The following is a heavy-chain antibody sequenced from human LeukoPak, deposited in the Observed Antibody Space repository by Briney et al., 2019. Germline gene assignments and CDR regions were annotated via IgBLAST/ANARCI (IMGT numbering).Heavy chain of an antibody. D-gene: IGHD5-24*01. J-gene: IGHJ4*02. CDR2: ISAYNGNT. CDR1: GYTFTSYG. Sequence: ASVKVSCKASGYTFTSYGISWVRQAPGQGLEWMGWISAYNGNTNYAQKLQGRVTMTTDTSTSTAYMELRSLRSDDTTVYYCATFPPLQEMATMHWGQGTLVTVSS. V-gene: IGHV1-18*01. CDR3: ATFPPLQEMATMH.